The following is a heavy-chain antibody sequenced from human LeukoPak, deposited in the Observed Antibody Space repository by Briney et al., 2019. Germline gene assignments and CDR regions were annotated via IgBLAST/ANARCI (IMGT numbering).Heavy chain of an antibody. D-gene: IGHD5-24*01. V-gene: IGHV3-23*01. CDR3: VNRDGGWLQSSGTDV. CDR1: GFTFSSNV. J-gene: IGHJ6*02. CDR2: LTSSSDTT. Sequence: GGSLRLSWAASGFTFSSNVMSWVSQAQGKGLEWVAALTSSSDTTYYGDSVKGRFTISRDNSKNTLYLQMHSLRAEDTAIYYCVNRDGGWLQSSGTDVWGQGTAVTVS.